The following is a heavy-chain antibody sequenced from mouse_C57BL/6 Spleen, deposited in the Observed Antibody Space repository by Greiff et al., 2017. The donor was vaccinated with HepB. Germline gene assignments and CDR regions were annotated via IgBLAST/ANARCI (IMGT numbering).Heavy chain of an antibody. CDR1: GYTFTSYW. CDR2: IHPNSGST. Sequence: VQLQQPGAELVKPGASVKLSCKASGYTFTSYWMHWVKQRPGQGLEWIGMIHPNSGSTNYNEKFKSKATLTVDKSSSTAYMQLSSLTSEDSAVYYCARSYSYYSNYDAMDYWGQGTSVTVSS. V-gene: IGHV1-64*01. J-gene: IGHJ4*01. D-gene: IGHD2-5*01. CDR3: ARSYSYYSNYDAMDY.